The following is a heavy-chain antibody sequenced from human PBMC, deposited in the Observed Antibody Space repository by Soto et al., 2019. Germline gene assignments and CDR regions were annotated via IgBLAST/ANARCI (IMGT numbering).Heavy chain of an antibody. D-gene: IGHD2-21*02. V-gene: IGHV4-34*01. CDR2: INHSGST. CDR1: GGSFRVYY. Sequence: PSWTLSLTCAVYGGSFRVYYWSWIRQPPGKGPEWIGEINHSGSTNYNPSLKSRVTISVDTSKNQFSLKLSSVTAADTAVYYCARGVQSGGDCFYFDYWGQGTLVTVSS. CDR3: ARGVQSGGDCFYFDY. J-gene: IGHJ4*02.